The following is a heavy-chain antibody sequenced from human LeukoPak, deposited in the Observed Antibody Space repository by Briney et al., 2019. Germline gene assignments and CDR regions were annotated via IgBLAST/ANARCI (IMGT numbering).Heavy chain of an antibody. V-gene: IGHV3-23*01. CDR1: GFTFSSYA. CDR3: AKNYGYSGYDYPDY. D-gene: IGHD5-12*01. Sequence: HPGGSLRLSCAASGFTFSSYAMSWVRQAPGKGPEWVSAISGSGGSTYYADSVKGRFTISRDNSKNTLYLQMNSLRAEDTAVYYCAKNYGYSGYDYPDYWGQGTLVTVSS. CDR2: ISGSGGST. J-gene: IGHJ4*02.